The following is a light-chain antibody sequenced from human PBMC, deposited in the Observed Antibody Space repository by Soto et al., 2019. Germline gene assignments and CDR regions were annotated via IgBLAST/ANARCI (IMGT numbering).Light chain of an antibody. CDR3: SAWDDSLNGPV. Sequence: QSVLTQPPSVSAAPRQSVTISCSGSTPNIGNNAVNWYQLLPGKAPKLLIYYDDLLPSGVSDRFSGSKSGTSASLAISGLQSDDEADYFCSAWDDSLNGPVFGGGTKLTVL. J-gene: IGLJ2*01. CDR1: TPNIGNNA. V-gene: IGLV1-36*01. CDR2: YDD.